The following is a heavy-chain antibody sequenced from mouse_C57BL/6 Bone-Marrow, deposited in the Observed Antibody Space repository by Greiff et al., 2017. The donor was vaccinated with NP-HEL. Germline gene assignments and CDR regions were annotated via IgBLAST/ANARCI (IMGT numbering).Heavy chain of an antibody. CDR1: GYSITSGYY. J-gene: IGHJ3*01. D-gene: IGHD2-4*01. CDR3: ARDRVYYDYDSWFAY. Sequence: EVQLQQSGPGLVKPSQSLSLTCSVTGYSITSGYYWNWIRQFPGNKLEWMGYISYDGSNNYNPSLKNRISITRDTSKNQFFLKLNSVTTEDTATYYCARDRVYYDYDSWFAYWGQGTLVTVSA. V-gene: IGHV3-6*01. CDR2: ISYDGSN.